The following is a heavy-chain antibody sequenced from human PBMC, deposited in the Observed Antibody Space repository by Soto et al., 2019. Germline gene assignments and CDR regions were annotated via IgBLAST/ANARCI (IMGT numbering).Heavy chain of an antibody. CDR3: ARDDAFANENAFDL. CDR2: ISPK. CDR1: GFSFRTYG. D-gene: IGHD1-1*01. Sequence: QVQLVESGGGLVQPGTSLRLSCAVSGFSFRTYGFHWVRQPPGKGLQWVADISPKGHSDSVEGRFTISRDNSKDTLYLQLNNLRAEDTAVYYCARDDAFANENAFDLWGQGTKVTVSS. V-gene: IGHV3-33*01. J-gene: IGHJ3*01.